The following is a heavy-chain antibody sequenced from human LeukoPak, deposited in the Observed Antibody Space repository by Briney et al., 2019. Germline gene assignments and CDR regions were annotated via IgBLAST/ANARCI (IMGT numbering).Heavy chain of an antibody. J-gene: IGHJ4*02. CDR3: ARDFGTPETYFDY. V-gene: IGHV3-33*01. CDR2: IWYDGSSE. CDR1: GFTFSSYA. D-gene: IGHD3-16*01. Sequence: GRSLRLSCAASGFTFSSYAVHWVRQAPGKGLEWVAVIWYDGSSEYYADSVKGRFTIPRDHSKNTLYLQMNSLRAEDTAVYYCARDFGTPETYFDYWGQGTLVTVSS.